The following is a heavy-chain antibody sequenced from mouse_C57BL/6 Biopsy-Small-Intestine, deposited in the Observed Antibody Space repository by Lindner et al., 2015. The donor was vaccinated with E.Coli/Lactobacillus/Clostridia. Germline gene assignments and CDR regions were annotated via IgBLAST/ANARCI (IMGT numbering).Heavy chain of an antibody. J-gene: IGHJ3*01. Sequence: VQLQESGAELMKPGASVKLSCKATGYTFTDYWIEWVKQRPGHGLEWIGEILPGSGSTNYNEKFKAKATFTADTSSNTAYMQLSSLTIEDSAIYYCARSGDNTVVAPFAFWGQGTLVTVSA. CDR1: GYTFTDYW. CDR2: ILPGSGST. V-gene: IGHV1-9*01. CDR3: ARSGDNTVVAPFAF. D-gene: IGHD1-1*01.